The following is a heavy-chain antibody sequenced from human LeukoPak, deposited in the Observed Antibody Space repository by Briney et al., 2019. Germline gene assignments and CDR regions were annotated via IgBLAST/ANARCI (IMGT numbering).Heavy chain of an antibody. Sequence: ASVKVSCKASGYTFTGYYMHWVRQAPGQGLEWMGRINPNSGGTNYAQKFQGRVTMTRDTSISTAYMELSRLRSDDTAVYYCARIHSGGSCYCIDYWGRGTLVTVSS. CDR1: GYTFTGYY. CDR2: INPNSGGT. CDR3: ARIHSGGSCYCIDY. V-gene: IGHV1-2*06. D-gene: IGHD2-15*01. J-gene: IGHJ4*02.